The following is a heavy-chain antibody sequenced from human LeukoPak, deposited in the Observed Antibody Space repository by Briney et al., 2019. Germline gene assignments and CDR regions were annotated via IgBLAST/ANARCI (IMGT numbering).Heavy chain of an antibody. Sequence: PGGSLRLSCAASGFTFSSYAMSWVRQAPGKGLEWVSAISGSGGSTYYADSVKGRFTISRDNSKNTLYLQMNSLRAEGTAVYYCAKDPERFLEWLLGSDFDYWGQGTLVTVSS. V-gene: IGHV3-23*01. CDR3: AKDPERFLEWLLGSDFDY. J-gene: IGHJ4*02. CDR2: ISGSGGST. D-gene: IGHD3-3*01. CDR1: GFTFSSYA.